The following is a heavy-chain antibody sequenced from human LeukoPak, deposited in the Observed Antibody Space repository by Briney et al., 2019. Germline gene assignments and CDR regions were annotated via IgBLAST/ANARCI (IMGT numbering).Heavy chain of an antibody. CDR2: IRYDGGNK. CDR1: GFTFSSYG. D-gene: IGHD6-13*01. CDR3: AKDPGIAAAGIFDY. J-gene: IGHJ4*02. Sequence: GGSLRLSCAASGFTFSSYGMHWVRQAPGKGLEWVAFIRYDGGNKYYADSVKGRFTISRDNSKNTLYLQMNSLRAEDTAVYYCAKDPGIAAAGIFDYWGQGTLVTVSS. V-gene: IGHV3-30*02.